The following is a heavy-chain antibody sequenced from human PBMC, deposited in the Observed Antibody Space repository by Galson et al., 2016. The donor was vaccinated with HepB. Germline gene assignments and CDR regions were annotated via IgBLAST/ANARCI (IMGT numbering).Heavy chain of an antibody. D-gene: IGHD2-21*01. CDR2: INNIGSHI. Sequence: SLRLSCAASGFSFSNYGMNWVRQAPGRGLEWVSHINNIGSHIYHAESVKGRLTLSKDTAKNTLYLQMNSLRVEDTAIYYCARDDDLWARRSAMDVWGQGTKVTVAS. J-gene: IGHJ6*02. V-gene: IGHV3-21*01. CDR3: ARDDDLWARRSAMDV. CDR1: GFSFSNYG.